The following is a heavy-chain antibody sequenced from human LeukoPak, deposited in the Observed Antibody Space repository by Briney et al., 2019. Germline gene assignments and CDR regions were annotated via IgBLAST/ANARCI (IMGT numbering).Heavy chain of an antibody. V-gene: IGHV1-46*01. D-gene: IGHD3-9*01. J-gene: IGHJ5*02. CDR3: ARDFDILTGYSNWFDP. Sequence: ASVQVSCKASGYTFTSYYMHWVRQAPRQGREWMGIINPIGGSTTYAQKFQGRATMTRETSTSHVYLELSSLRYEDTAVYYCARDFDILTGYSNWFDPWGQGTLVTVSS. CDR2: INPIGGST. CDR1: GYTFTSYY.